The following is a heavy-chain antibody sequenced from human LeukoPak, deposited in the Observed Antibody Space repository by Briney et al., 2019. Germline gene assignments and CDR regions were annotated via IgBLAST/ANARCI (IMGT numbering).Heavy chain of an antibody. D-gene: IGHD2-21*02. CDR2: VFYSGST. CDR1: GGSITNYY. J-gene: IGHJ3*02. CDR3: ARDAVTYDAFDI. V-gene: IGHV4-59*01. Sequence: SETLSLTCTASGGSITNYYWNWIRQPPGKGLEWIGYVFYSGSTNYNPSLKSRVTISVDTSKNQFSLKVTSVTAADTALYYCARDAVTYDAFDIWGQGTMVTVSS.